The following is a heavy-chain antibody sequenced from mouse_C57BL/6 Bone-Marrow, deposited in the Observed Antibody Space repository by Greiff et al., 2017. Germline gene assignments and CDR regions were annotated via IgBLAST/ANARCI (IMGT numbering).Heavy chain of an antibody. CDR1: GYTFTSYT. Sequence: QVQLQQSGAELARPGASVKMSCKASGYTFTSYTMHWVKQRPGQGLEWIGYINPSSGYTKYNQKFKDKATLTADKSSSTAYMQLSSLTSEDSAVDYCARCGLRDYAMDYWGQGTSVTVSA. J-gene: IGHJ4*01. V-gene: IGHV1-4*01. D-gene: IGHD2-4*01. CDR2: INPSSGYT. CDR3: ARCGLRDYAMDY.